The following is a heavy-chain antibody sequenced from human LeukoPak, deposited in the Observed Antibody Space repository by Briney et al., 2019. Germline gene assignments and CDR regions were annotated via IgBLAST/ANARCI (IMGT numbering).Heavy chain of an antibody. J-gene: IGHJ4*02. D-gene: IGHD5-24*01. CDR3: ARVIPYNRTRADY. V-gene: IGHV4-39*07. CDR2: ISYTETT. CDR1: GGSISSSSYY. Sequence: SETLSLTCTVSGGSISSSSYYWGWIRQSPGKRLEWIGTISYTETTYYNPSLKSRVTISVDASKYQFSLTVSFVTAADTAIYYCARVIPYNRTRADYWGQGTLVSVSS.